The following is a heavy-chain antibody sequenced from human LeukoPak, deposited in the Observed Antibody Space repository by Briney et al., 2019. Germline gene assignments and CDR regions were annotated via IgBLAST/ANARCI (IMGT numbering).Heavy chain of an antibody. CDR3: AKDSAVIPHYFDY. V-gene: IGHV3-23*01. Sequence: GGSLRLSCAASGFTFSTHDMTWVRRAPGKGLEWVSAVTNSGGGTHYADSVKGRFTISRDNSKNTLYLQMNSLRAEDTAVYYCAKDSAVIPHYFDYWGQGTLVTVSS. CDR2: VTNSGGGT. CDR1: GFTFSTHD. D-gene: IGHD3-22*01. J-gene: IGHJ4*02.